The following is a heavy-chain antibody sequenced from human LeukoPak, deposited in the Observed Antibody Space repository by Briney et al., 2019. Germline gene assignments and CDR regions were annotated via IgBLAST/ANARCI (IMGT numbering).Heavy chain of an antibody. V-gene: IGHV4-59*08. CDR3: ARGGSGYSSSAIDY. J-gene: IGHJ4*02. D-gene: IGHD6-6*01. CDR2: IYYSGST. Sequence: PSETLSLTCTVSGGSISSYYWSWIRQPPGKGLEWIGYIYYSGSTNYNPSLKSRVTISVDTSKNQFSLKLSSVTAADTAVYYCARGGSGYSSSAIDYWGQGTLVTVSS. CDR1: GGSISSYY.